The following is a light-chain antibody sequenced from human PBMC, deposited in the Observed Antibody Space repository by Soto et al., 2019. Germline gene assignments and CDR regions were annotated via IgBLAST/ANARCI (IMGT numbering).Light chain of an antibody. V-gene: IGKV3-20*01. CDR1: QSVSSTY. Sequence: VWTESADTRSLSPGERATLTCRPSQSVSSTYFAWYQQKPGQSPRLLIYGASSRATGIPDRFSGSGSGTDFTLTISRREPEDFAVYYCQQYSSTPPLTVGGGTKVDI. CDR3: QQYSSTPPLT. CDR2: GAS. J-gene: IGKJ4*01.